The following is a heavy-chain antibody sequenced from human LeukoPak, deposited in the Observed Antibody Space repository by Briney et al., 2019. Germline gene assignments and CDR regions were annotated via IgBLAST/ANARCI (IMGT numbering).Heavy chain of an antibody. CDR2: FDPEDGET. V-gene: IGHV1-24*01. CDR1: GYTLTELS. D-gene: IGHD3-3*01. J-gene: IGHJ4*02. Sequence: ASVKVSRKVSGYTLTELSMHWVRQAPGKGLEWMGGFDPEDGETIYAQKFQGRVTMTEDTSTDTAYMELSSLRSEDTAVYYCATGTLRFLEWPYTLTRHWGQGTLVTVSS. CDR3: ATGTLRFLEWPYTLTRH.